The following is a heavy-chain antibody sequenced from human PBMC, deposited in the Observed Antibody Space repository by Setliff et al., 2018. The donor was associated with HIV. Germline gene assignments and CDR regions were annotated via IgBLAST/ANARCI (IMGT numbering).Heavy chain of an antibody. V-gene: IGHV4-31*03. J-gene: IGHJ4*02. Sequence: SETLSLTCTVSGGSISSGGYYWTWIRQHPGKGLEWIGYIYNTGSTYHSPSLESRVTISVDTSKNQFSLKLSSVTAADTAVYYCARHSPSDYWGQGTLVTVSS. CDR3: ARHSPSDY. CDR2: IYNTGST. CDR1: GGSISSGGYY.